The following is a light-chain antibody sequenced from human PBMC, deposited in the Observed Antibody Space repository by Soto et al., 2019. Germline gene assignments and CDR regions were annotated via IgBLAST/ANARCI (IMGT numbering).Light chain of an antibody. V-gene: IGKV1-5*01. CDR1: QSISSW. J-gene: IGKJ1*01. Sequence: DIQMTQSPSTLSASVGDTLTIPCRASQSISSWLAWYQQKPGKAPKLLIYDASSLESGVPSRFSGSGSGTESTLTISSLQPDDFATYYCQQYNSYSEAFGQGTKVDIK. CDR2: DAS. CDR3: QQYNSYSEA.